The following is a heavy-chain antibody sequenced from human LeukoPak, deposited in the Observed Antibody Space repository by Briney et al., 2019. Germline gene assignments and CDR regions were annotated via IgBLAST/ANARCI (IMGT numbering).Heavy chain of an antibody. J-gene: IGHJ4*02. D-gene: IGHD6-13*01. Sequence: PGGSLRLSCAASGFTFSSYSMNWVRQAPGKGLEWVSSISSSSSYIYYADSVKGRFTISRDNAKNSLYLQMNSLRAEDTAVYYCASGRGRWGLAAYFDYWGQGTLVTVSS. V-gene: IGHV3-21*01. CDR2: ISSSSSYI. CDR1: GFTFSSYS. CDR3: ASGRGRWGLAAYFDY.